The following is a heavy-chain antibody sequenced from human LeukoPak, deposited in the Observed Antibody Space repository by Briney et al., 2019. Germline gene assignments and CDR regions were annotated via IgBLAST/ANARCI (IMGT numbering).Heavy chain of an antibody. D-gene: IGHD2-2*01. V-gene: IGHV4-39*07. J-gene: IGHJ5*02. CDR1: GGSISSSSYY. CDR2: INHSGST. Sequence: SETLSLTCTVSGGSISSSSYYWGWIRQPPGKGLEWIGEINHSGSTNYNPSLKSRVTISVDTSKNQFSLKLSSVTAADTAVYYCARGYTALRDIVVVPAAIQNWFDPWGQGTLVTVSS. CDR3: ARGYTALRDIVVVPAAIQNWFDP.